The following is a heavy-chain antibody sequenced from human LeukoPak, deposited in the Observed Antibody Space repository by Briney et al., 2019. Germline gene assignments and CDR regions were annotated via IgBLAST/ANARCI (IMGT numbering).Heavy chain of an antibody. D-gene: IGHD2-15*01. V-gene: IGHV1-69*02. Sequence: GASVKVSCKASGGTFSSYTISWVRQAPGQGLEWMGRIIPILGIANYAQKFQGRVTITADKSTSTAYMELSSLRSEDTAVYYCARGYCSGGSCYPFDPWGQGTLVTVSS. CDR2: IIPILGIA. CDR3: ARGYCSGGSCYPFDP. J-gene: IGHJ5*02. CDR1: GGTFSSYT.